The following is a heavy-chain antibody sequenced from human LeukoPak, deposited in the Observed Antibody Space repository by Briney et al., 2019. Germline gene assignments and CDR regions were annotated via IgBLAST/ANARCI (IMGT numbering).Heavy chain of an antibody. Sequence: ASVKVSCKASGYTFTSYGINWVRQATGQGLEWMGWMNPNSGNTGYAQKFQGRVTMTRNTSISTAYMELSSLRSEDTAVYYCARALALDYYGSGSYPKNYGMDVWGQGTTVTVSS. CDR1: GYTFTSYG. CDR3: ARALALDYYGSGSYPKNYGMDV. V-gene: IGHV1-8*01. D-gene: IGHD3-10*01. J-gene: IGHJ6*02. CDR2: MNPNSGNT.